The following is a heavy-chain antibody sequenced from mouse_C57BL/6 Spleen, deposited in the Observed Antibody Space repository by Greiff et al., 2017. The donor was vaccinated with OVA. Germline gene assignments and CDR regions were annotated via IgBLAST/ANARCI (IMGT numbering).Heavy chain of an antibody. J-gene: IGHJ4*01. Sequence: VQLQQSGPELVKPGASVKISCKASGYAFSSSWMNWVKQRPGKGLEWIGRIYPGDGDTNYNGKFKGKATLTADKSSSTAYMQLSSLTSEDSAVYFCARLWRDAMDYWGQGTSVTVSS. V-gene: IGHV1-82*01. CDR1: GYAFSSSW. CDR2: IYPGDGDT. CDR3: ARLWRDAMDY.